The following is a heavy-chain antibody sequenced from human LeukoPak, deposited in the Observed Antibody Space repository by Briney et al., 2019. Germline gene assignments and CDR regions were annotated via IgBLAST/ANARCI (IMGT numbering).Heavy chain of an antibody. CDR3: ARDRNQLGGPSLFDY. D-gene: IGHD3-16*01. Sequence: PSETLSLTCTVSGGSISSSSYTWGWIRQPPGKGLEWIGSIYYSGTTYYNPSLKSRVTISVDTSKNQFSLKLSSVTAADTAVYYCARDRNQLGGPSLFDYWGQGTLVTVSS. J-gene: IGHJ4*02. V-gene: IGHV4-39*02. CDR1: GGSISSSSYT. CDR2: IYYSGTT.